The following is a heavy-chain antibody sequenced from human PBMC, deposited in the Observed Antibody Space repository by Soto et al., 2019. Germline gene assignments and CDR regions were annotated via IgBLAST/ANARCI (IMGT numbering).Heavy chain of an antibody. V-gene: IGHV1-46*02. CDR3: ARGGHIAVVTASFDY. D-gene: IGHD2-21*02. CDR2: IHPSGGGT. CDR1: GYTFNTYY. J-gene: IGHJ4*02. Sequence: QVQLVQSGAEVKKPGASVKVSCKPSGYTFNTYYLHWVRQAPGQALEGIGVIHPSGGGTTYAQKFLGRVTVTTDTCTSTVFMELSSLRSDDTAVYYCARGGHIAVVTASFDYWGQGTLVTVSS.